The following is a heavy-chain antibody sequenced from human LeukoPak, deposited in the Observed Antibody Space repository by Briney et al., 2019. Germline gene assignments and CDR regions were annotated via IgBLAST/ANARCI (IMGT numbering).Heavy chain of an antibody. Sequence: SETLSLTCAVYGGSFSGYYWSWIRQPPGKGLEWIGEINHSGSTNYNPSLKSRVTISVDTSKNQFSLKLSSVTAADTAVYYCARRLWFGEPRITPWGQGTLVTVSS. V-gene: IGHV4-34*01. J-gene: IGHJ5*02. D-gene: IGHD3-10*01. CDR2: INHSGST. CDR3: ARRLWFGEPRITP. CDR1: GGSFSGYY.